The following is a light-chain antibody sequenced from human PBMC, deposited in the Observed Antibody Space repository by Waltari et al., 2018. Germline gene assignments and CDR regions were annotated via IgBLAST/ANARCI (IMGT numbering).Light chain of an antibody. V-gene: IGLV1-44*01. CDR1: SSNIGSNT. CDR2: SNN. CDR3: AAWDDSLNWV. Sequence: QSVLTQPPSASGTPGQRVTISCSGSSSNIGSNTVNWYQQLPGTAPKLLIYSNNPRPSGVPDRFSGSKSGTSASLAISGLQSEAEADYYCAAWDDSLNWVFGGGTKLTVL. J-gene: IGLJ3*02.